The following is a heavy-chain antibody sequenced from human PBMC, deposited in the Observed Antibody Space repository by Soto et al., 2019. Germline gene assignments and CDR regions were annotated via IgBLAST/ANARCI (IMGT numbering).Heavy chain of an antibody. CDR1: GFTFSDYY. Sequence: GGSLRLSCAASGFTFSDYYMSWIRQAPGKGLEWVSYISSSSSYTNYADSVKGRFTISRDNAKNSLYLQMNSLRAEDTAVYYCARSGGGVTPNYYYYYGMDVWGQGTTVTVSS. CDR3: ARSGGGVTPNYYYYYGMDV. CDR2: ISSSSSYT. D-gene: IGHD2-8*02. J-gene: IGHJ6*02. V-gene: IGHV3-11*06.